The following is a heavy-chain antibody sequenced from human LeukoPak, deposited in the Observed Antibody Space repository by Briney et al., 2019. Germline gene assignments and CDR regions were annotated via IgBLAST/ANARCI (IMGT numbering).Heavy chain of an antibody. CDR2: INHSGST. V-gene: IGHV4-34*01. D-gene: IGHD3-10*01. CDR3: ARSLYYYGSDSFDI. Sequence: PSETLSLTCAVYGGPFSGYYWSWIRQPPGKGLEWIGEINHSGSTNYNPSLKSRVTISVDTSKNQFSLKLSSVTAADTAVYYCARSLYYYGSDSFDIWGQGTMVTVSS. CDR1: GGPFSGYY. J-gene: IGHJ3*02.